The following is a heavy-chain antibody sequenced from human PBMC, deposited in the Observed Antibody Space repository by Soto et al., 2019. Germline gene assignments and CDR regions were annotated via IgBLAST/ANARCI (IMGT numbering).Heavy chain of an antibody. D-gene: IGHD6-19*01. J-gene: IGHJ4*02. CDR1: SGSISSSNW. CDR3: ARASIAVAGTSPYSFDY. V-gene: IGHV4-4*02. Sequence: PSETXSLTCAVSSGSISSSNWWSWVRQPPGKGLEWIGEIYHSGSTNYNPSLKSRVTISVDKSKNQFSLKLSSVTAADTAVYYCARASIAVAGTSPYSFDYWGQGTLVTVSS. CDR2: IYHSGST.